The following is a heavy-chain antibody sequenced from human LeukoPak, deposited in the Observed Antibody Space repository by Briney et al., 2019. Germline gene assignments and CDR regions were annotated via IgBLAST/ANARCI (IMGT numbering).Heavy chain of an antibody. D-gene: IGHD6-19*01. V-gene: IGHV4-34*01. J-gene: IGHJ4*02. CDR1: GGSFSGYY. Sequence: PSETLSLTCAVYGGSFSGYYWSWIRQPPGKGLEWIGEINHSGSTNYNPSLKSRVTISVDTSKNQFSLKLSSVTAADTAVYYCARGLGRRKWLVPNRSVYWGQGTLVTVSS. CDR2: INHSGST. CDR3: ARGLGRRKWLVPNRSVY.